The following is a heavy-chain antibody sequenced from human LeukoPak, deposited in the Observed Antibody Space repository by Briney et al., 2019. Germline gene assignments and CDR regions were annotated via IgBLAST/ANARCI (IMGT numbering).Heavy chain of an antibody. CDR2: ISGSGGST. Sequence: GGSLRLSCAASGFPFSSYAMSWVRQAPGKGLEWVAAISGSGGSTYYADSVKGRFTISRDNAKKSVYLQMNSLRAEDAALYHCARDGKRVTTQFYYYGIDLWGQGTTVTVSS. D-gene: IGHD3-3*01. J-gene: IGHJ6*02. V-gene: IGHV3-23*01. CDR1: GFPFSSYA. CDR3: ARDGKRVTTQFYYYGIDL.